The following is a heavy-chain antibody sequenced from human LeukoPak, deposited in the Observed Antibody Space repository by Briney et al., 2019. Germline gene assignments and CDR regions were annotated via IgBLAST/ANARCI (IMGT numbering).Heavy chain of an antibody. Sequence: PGGSLSLSCAASGFTFSSYGMHWVRQAPGKGLEWVAVISYDGSNKYYADSVKGRFTISRDISKNTLYLQMNSLRTEDTAVYYCARDRSNSWSFDYWGQGTLVPVSS. V-gene: IGHV3-30*03. CDR3: ARDRSNSWSFDY. J-gene: IGHJ4*02. CDR1: GFTFSSYG. D-gene: IGHD6-13*01. CDR2: ISYDGSNK.